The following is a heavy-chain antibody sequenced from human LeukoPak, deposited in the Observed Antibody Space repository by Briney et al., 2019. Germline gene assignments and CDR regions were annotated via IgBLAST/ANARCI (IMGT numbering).Heavy chain of an antibody. D-gene: IGHD6-13*01. CDR3: ARDAPIIYTSSPNWLDP. V-gene: IGHV1-18*01. Sequence: ASVKVSCKASGYTFTNYGISLVRQVPGQGLEWMGWISAYSSNTNYAQKLQGRVTMTTDTSTSTAYMELRSLRSDDTAVYYCARDAPIIYTSSPNWLDPWGQGTLVSVSS. CDR2: ISAYSSNT. J-gene: IGHJ5*02. CDR1: GYTFTNYG.